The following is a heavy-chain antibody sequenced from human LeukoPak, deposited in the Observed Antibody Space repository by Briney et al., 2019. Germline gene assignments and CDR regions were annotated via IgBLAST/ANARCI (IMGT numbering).Heavy chain of an antibody. D-gene: IGHD2-2*02. CDR3: ARQYCSSTSCYSNYYYGMDV. CDR2: INPNSGGT. CDR1: GYTFTGYY. Sequence: ASVKVSCKASGYTFTGYYMHWVRQAPGQGLEWMGRINPNSGGTNYAQKFQGRVTMTRDTSISTAYMELSRLRSDDTAVYYCARQYCSSTSCYSNYYYGMDVWGQGTTVTVSS. V-gene: IGHV1-2*06. J-gene: IGHJ6*02.